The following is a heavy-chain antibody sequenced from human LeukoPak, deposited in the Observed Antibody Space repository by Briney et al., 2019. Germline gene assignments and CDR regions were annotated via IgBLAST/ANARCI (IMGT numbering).Heavy chain of an antibody. Sequence: PGGSLRLSCAASGFTFSIYAMSWVRQAPGKGLEWVSASSGSGGSTYYADSVKGRFTISRDNSKNTLYLKMNRLRAEDTAVYYCAKASHYYYDSSGYNDYWGQGTLVTVSS. J-gene: IGHJ4*02. CDR3: AKASHYYYDSSGYNDY. V-gene: IGHV3-23*01. D-gene: IGHD3-22*01. CDR1: GFTFSIYA. CDR2: SSGSGGST.